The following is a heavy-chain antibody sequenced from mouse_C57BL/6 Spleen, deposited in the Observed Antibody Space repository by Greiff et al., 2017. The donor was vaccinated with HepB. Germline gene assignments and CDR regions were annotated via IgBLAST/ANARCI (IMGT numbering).Heavy chain of an antibody. CDR2: IYPGSGNT. CDR1: GYTFTDYY. J-gene: IGHJ2*01. Sequence: VKLQESGAELVRPGASVKLSCKASGYTFTDYYINWVKQRPGQGLEWIARIYPGSGNTYYNEKFKGKATLTAEKSSSTAYMQLSSLTSEDSAVYFCASLVTGDYFDYWGQGTTLTVSS. D-gene: IGHD6-2*01. V-gene: IGHV1-76*01. CDR3: ASLVTGDYFDY.